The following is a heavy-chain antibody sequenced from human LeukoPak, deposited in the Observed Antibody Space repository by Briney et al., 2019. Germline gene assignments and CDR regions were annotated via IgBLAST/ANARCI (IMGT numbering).Heavy chain of an antibody. V-gene: IGHV3-30*03. J-gene: IGHJ3*02. Sequence: GRCLRLSSAAPVFSFSSYGMHSVRQALGKGLEWVAVISLDGSNKYYADSVKGRFTISRENAKNSLYLQMNSLRAGDTAVYYCARGGRCSSTSCYLADDAFDIWGQGTMVTVSS. CDR3: ARGGRCSSTSCYLADDAFDI. CDR1: VFSFSSYG. D-gene: IGHD2-2*01. CDR2: ISLDGSNK.